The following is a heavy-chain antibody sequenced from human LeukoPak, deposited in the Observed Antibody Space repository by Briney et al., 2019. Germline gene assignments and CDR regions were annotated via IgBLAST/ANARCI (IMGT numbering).Heavy chain of an antibody. CDR3: ARVGPSPDAFDI. J-gene: IGHJ3*02. CDR2: IYYSGST. V-gene: IGHV4-39*07. CDR1: GGSISSSSYY. Sequence: PSETLSLTCTVSGGSISSSSYYWGWIRQPPGKGLEWIGSIYYSGSTYYNPSLKSRVTISVDTSKNQFSLKLSSVTAADTAVYYCARVGPSPDAFDIWGQGTMVTVSS.